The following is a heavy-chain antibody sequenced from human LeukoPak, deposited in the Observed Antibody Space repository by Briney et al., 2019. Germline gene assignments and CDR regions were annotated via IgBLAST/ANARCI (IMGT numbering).Heavy chain of an antibody. CDR3: ARSGGLTIFGVAGDEGAFDI. CDR1: GYTFTSYG. D-gene: IGHD3-3*01. J-gene: IGHJ3*02. V-gene: IGHV1-18*01. Sequence: ASVKVSCKASGYTFTSYGISWVRQAPGQGLEWMGWVSAYNGNANYAQKLQGRVTMTRDTSTSTAYMELRSLRADDTAVYYCARSGGLTIFGVAGDEGAFDIWGQGTMVTVSS. CDR2: VSAYNGNA.